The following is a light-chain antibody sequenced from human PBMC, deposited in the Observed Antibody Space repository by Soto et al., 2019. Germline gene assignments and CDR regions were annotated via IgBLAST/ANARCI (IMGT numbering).Light chain of an antibody. CDR3: HQYGSSPIT. Sequence: EVLLTQSPCTLSLSPGERATLSCGASQSVSCDYLAWYQQKPGQAPRLLMYSASLKPAGIPDRFSGSGSATDFTLTISRLEPEDFALFYCHQYGSSPITFGQGTRLEIK. CDR2: SAS. V-gene: IGKV3-20*01. J-gene: IGKJ5*01. CDR1: QSVSCDY.